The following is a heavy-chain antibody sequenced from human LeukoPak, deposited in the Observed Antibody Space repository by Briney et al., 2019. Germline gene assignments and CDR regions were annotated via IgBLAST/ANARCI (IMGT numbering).Heavy chain of an antibody. CDR3: TKLKGWYGEGYFDY. CDR1: GFTVSSNY. Sequence: GGSLRLSCAASGFTVSSNYMSGVRQAAGKGLEWVSVIYSGGTTFYADSVKGRFPISRDHSKNTLYLQMNSLRADDTAVYYCTKLKGWYGEGYFDYWGQGTLVTVSS. D-gene: IGHD3-10*01. V-gene: IGHV3-53*01. J-gene: IGHJ4*02. CDR2: IYSGGTT.